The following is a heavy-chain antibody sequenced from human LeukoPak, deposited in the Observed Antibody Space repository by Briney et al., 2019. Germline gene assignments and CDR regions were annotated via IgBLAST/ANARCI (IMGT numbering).Heavy chain of an antibody. Sequence: SETLSLTCTVPGYSISTSYYWGWIRQPPGKGLEWIGGIYHSGNTYYNPSLKRRVTISVDTSKNQYSLKLSSVTAADTAVYYCARGVGGYDYYYYYYYMDVWGKGTTVTVSS. CDR1: GYSISTSYY. J-gene: IGHJ6*03. V-gene: IGHV4-38-2*02. D-gene: IGHD5-12*01. CDR2: IYHSGNT. CDR3: ARGVGGYDYYYYYYYMDV.